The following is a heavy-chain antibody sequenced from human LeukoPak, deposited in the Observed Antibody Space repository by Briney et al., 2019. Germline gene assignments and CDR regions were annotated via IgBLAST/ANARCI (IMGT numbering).Heavy chain of an antibody. CDR2: IIPIFGTA. J-gene: IGHJ3*02. D-gene: IGHD4-17*01. CDR3: ARRGATVTTDAFDI. Sequence: SVKVSCKASGGTFSSYAISWVRQAPGQGLEWMGGIIPIFGTANYAQKLQGRVTITADESTSTAYMELSSLRSEDTAVYYCARRGATVTTDAFDIWGQGTVVTVSS. V-gene: IGHV1-69*13. CDR1: GGTFSSYA.